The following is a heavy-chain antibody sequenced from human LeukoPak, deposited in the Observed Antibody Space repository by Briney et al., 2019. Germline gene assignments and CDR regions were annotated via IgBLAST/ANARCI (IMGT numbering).Heavy chain of an antibody. V-gene: IGHV3-53*01. CDR3: VRDGGSGWYDWFDP. J-gene: IGHJ5*02. CDR2: IYSGGST. CDR1: GFTVSSNY. Sequence: GGSLRLSCAASGFTVSSNYMSWVRQAPGKGLEWVSVIYSGGSTYYADSVKGRFTISRDNSKNTLYLQMNSLRAEDTAVYYCVRDGGSGWYDWFDPWGQGTLVTVSS. D-gene: IGHD6-19*01.